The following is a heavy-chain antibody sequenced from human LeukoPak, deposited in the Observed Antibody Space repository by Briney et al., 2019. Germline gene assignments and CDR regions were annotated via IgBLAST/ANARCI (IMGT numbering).Heavy chain of an antibody. CDR2: VYRTGRP. D-gene: IGHD2-21*02. CDR3: ARMRATGDWSGYYFDH. CDR1: GDPISSYH. Sequence: SSDPLSLICTLSGDPISSYHWRWIRQPPEGARVWIRYVYRTGRPNYHLPLEGRVTISVDTSKNQFSLKLSSVTAADTAVYVCARMRATGDWSGYYFDHWGQGTLVTVSS. V-gene: IGHV4-59*07. J-gene: IGHJ4*02.